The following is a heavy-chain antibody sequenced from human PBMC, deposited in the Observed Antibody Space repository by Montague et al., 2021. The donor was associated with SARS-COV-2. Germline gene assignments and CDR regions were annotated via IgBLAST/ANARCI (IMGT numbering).Heavy chain of an antibody. CDR3: TIEVHITTICSGCPRNWFDP. CDR2: ISTTGSP. Sequence: TLSLTCTLSGDSISRNNLYWTWIRQPAGKGLEWIGRISTTGSPEYNPSLKSRVTLSLDTSKNQFSLRLSSVTAADTAMYYCTIEVHITTICSGCPRNWFDPWGQGTLVTVSS. D-gene: IGHD2-2*01. CDR1: GDSISRNNLY. V-gene: IGHV4-61*02. J-gene: IGHJ5*02.